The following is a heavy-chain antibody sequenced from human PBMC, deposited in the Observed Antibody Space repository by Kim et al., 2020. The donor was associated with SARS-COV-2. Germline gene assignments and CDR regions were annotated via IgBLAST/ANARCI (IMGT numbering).Heavy chain of an antibody. Sequence: SETLSLTCAVYGGSFSGYYWSWIRQPPGKGLEWIGEINHSGSTNYNPSLKSRVTISVDTSKNQFSLKLSSVTAADTAVYYCARGRYSTRLDYWGQGTLVTVSS. V-gene: IGHV4-34*01. CDR3: ARGRYSTRLDY. D-gene: IGHD2-15*01. CDR2: INHSGST. CDR1: GGSFSGYY. J-gene: IGHJ4*02.